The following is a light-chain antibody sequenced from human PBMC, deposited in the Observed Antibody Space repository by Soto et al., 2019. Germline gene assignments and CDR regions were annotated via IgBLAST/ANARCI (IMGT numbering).Light chain of an antibody. J-gene: IGKJ3*01. CDR3: QQYSSYVT. CDR1: QSISSW. V-gene: IGKV1-5*01. Sequence: DIQMTQSPSTLSASVGDRVTITCRASQSISSWLAWYQQKTGKAPKLLIYDASSLESGVPSRFSGSGSGTEFTPTISSLQPEDFATYYCQQYSSYVTFGPGTKVDIK. CDR2: DAS.